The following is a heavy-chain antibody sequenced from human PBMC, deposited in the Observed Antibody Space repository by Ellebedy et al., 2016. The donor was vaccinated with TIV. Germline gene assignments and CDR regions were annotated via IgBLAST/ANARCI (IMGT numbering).Heavy chain of an antibody. Sequence: AASVKVSCKASGGTFSSYAISWVRQAPGQGLEWMGRIIPILGIANYAQKFQGRVTITRDTSASTAYMELSSLRSEDTAVYYCARDSDVDTAIVTGFGYWGQGTLVTVSS. CDR1: GGTFSSYA. CDR2: IIPILGIA. J-gene: IGHJ4*02. CDR3: ARDSDVDTAIVTGFGY. V-gene: IGHV1-69*04. D-gene: IGHD5-18*01.